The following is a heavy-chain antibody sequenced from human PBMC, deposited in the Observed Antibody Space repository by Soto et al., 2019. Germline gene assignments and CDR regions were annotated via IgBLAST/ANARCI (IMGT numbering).Heavy chain of an antibody. J-gene: IGHJ3*02. CDR3: ARAYYYGSSGYYWAFDI. CDR2: IIPILGIA. D-gene: IGHD3-22*01. V-gene: IGHV1-69*02. Sequence: SVKVSCKTSGYTFTSYTISWVRQAPGQGLEWMGRIIPILGIANYAQKFQGRVTITADKSTSTAYMELSSLRSEDTAVYYCARAYYYGSSGYYWAFDIWGQGTMVTVSS. CDR1: GYTFTSYT.